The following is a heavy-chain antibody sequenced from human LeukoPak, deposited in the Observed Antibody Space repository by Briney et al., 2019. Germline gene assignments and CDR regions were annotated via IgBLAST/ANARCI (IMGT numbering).Heavy chain of an antibody. V-gene: IGHV4-34*01. Sequence: SETLSLTCAVYGGSFSGYYWSWIRQPPGKGLEWIGEINHSGSTNYNLSLKSRVTISVDTSKNQLSLKLSSVTAADTAVYYCARGWKGSGSYYRGPYYYGMDVWGQGTTVTVSS. CDR1: GGSFSGYY. CDR2: INHSGST. D-gene: IGHD3-10*01. CDR3: ARGWKGSGSYYRGPYYYGMDV. J-gene: IGHJ6*02.